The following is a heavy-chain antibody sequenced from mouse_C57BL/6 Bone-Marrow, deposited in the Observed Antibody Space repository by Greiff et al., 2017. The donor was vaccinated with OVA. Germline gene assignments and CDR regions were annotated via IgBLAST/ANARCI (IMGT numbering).Heavy chain of an antibody. CDR3: TREPYYYGSSYIAY. CDR2: ISSGGDYI. V-gene: IGHV5-9-1*02. CDR1: GFTFSSYA. Sequence: EVQLVESGEGLVKPGGSLKLSCAASGFTFSSYAMSWVRQTPEKRLEWVAYISSGGDYIYYADTVKGRFTISRDNARNTLYLQMSSLKSEDTAMYYCTREPYYYGSSYIAYWGQGTLVTVSA. J-gene: IGHJ3*01. D-gene: IGHD1-1*01.